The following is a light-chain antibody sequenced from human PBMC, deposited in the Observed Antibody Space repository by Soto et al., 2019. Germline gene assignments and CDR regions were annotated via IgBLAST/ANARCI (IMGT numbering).Light chain of an antibody. CDR2: DDN. Sequence: QSVLTQPPAVSAAPGQKVTISCSGSSSNIGGNSVSWYQQLPGTAPKLLIYDDNKRPSGIPDRFSGSKSGTSATLGITGFQTGDEADYYCGSWDSSLSAYVFGTGTKV. CDR3: GSWDSSLSAYV. CDR1: SSNIGGNS. J-gene: IGLJ1*01. V-gene: IGLV1-51*01.